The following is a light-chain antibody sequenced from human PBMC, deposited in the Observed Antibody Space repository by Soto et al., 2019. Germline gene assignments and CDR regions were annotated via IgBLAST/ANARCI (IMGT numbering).Light chain of an antibody. V-gene: IGKV3-15*01. Sequence: EIVMTQSPATLSVSPGERATLSCRASQSVGSNLAWYQQKPGQAPRLLIYGASTRATGIPARFSGSGSGTEFTLTINSLQSEDFAVYYCQQYNNWPPLTFDGGTKVEIK. CDR1: QSVGSN. J-gene: IGKJ4*01. CDR3: QQYNNWPPLT. CDR2: GAS.